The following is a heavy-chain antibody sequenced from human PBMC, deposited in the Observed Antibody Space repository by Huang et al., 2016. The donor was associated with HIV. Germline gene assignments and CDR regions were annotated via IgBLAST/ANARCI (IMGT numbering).Heavy chain of an antibody. V-gene: IGHV3-15*01. CDR1: GFTFKDAW. J-gene: IGHJ4*02. D-gene: IGHD6-25*01. CDR2: IKTKEDGGKT. Sequence: EVQLVESGGGLVKPGGSLRLSCAASGFTFKDAWVSWVRPTPGKGLEWVGLIKTKEDGGKTDYAAPVKGRFSMARDDSKNTFYLQMNSLKSEDTAVYYCTTWARTSAGGNWGQGTLVSVSS. CDR3: TTWARTSAGGN.